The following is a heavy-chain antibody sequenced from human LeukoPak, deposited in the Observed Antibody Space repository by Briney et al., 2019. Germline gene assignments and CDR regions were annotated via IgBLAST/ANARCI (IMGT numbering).Heavy chain of an antibody. V-gene: IGHV3-30*18. D-gene: IGHD6-13*01. J-gene: IGHJ4*02. CDR3: AKGRLAAAFTRGEDY. CDR2: ISYDGNNK. CDR1: GFTFSSYG. Sequence: GGSLRLSCAASGFTFSSYGMHWVRQAPGKGLEWVAVISYDGNNKYYADSVKGRFTISRDNPKNTLFLQMSSLRAEDTALYYCAKGRLAAAFTRGEDYWGQGTLVTVSS.